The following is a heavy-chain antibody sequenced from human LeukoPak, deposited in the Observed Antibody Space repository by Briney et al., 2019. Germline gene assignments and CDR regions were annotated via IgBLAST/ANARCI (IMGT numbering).Heavy chain of an antibody. D-gene: IGHD1-26*01. CDR3: ACNPREHPHVARFDY. CDR2: IYHSGRT. V-gene: IGHV4-38-2*02. J-gene: IGHJ4*02. CDR1: GYSISSGYY. Sequence: PSETLSLTCTVSGYSISSGYYWGWIRQPPGKGLEWIGSIYHSGRTFYNPSLKSRVTISVDTSKNQFSLKLTSVTAADTAVYYGACNPREHPHVARFDYWGQGTLVTVSS.